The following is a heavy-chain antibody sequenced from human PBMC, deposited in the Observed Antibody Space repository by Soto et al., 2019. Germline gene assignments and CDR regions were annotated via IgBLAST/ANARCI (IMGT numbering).Heavy chain of an antibody. V-gene: IGHV4-34*01. D-gene: IGHD3-3*01. CDR1: GGSFSGYY. CDR2: INHSGST. Sequence: QVQLQQWGAGLLKPSETLSLTCAVYGGSFSGYYRSWIRQPPGKGLEWIGEINHSGSTNYNPSLKSRVTISVDTSKNQFSLKLSSVTAADTAVYYCARGEKHYYDFWSGYYQHSTHFDYWGQGTLVTVSS. J-gene: IGHJ4*02. CDR3: ARGEKHYYDFWSGYYQHSTHFDY.